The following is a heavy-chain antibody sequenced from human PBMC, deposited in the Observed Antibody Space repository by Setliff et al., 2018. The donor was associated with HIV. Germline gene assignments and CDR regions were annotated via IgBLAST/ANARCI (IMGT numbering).Heavy chain of an antibody. CDR3: ARDLKVSWFGELSVADV. J-gene: IGHJ6*04. CDR1: GGSFSGYY. D-gene: IGHD3-10*01. Sequence: SETLSLTCAVYGGSFSGYYWTWIRQPPGKGLEWIGEINHSGTTNHNPSLKSRVAMSVDMSKYQFSLSLSSVTAADTAVYYCARDLKVSWFGELSVADVWGKGTTVTVSS. V-gene: IGHV4-34*01. CDR2: INHSGTT.